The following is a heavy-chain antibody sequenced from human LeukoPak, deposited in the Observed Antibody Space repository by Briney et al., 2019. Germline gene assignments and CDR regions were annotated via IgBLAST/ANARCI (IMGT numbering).Heavy chain of an antibody. CDR1: DGPMRSHY. CDR2: ISYSGST. J-gene: IGHJ6*03. CDR3: GRDALVGYFSYYYIDV. Sequence: SETLSLTCTVSDGPMRSHYWTWIRQSPLKGLEWIRDISYSGSTKYNPSLKSRVTISIDTSKNQFSLSLTSVTAADTAVYYCGRDALVGYFSYYYIDVWGKGTTVTVSS. V-gene: IGHV4-59*11. D-gene: IGHD2-15*01.